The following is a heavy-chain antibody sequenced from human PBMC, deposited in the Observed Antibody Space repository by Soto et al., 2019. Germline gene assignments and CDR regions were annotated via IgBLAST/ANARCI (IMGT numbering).Heavy chain of an antibody. CDR1: GGTFSSYA. D-gene: IGHD1-20*01. J-gene: IGHJ4*02. CDR2: IIPIFGTA. Sequence: SVKVSCKASGGTFSSYAISWVRQAPGQGLEWMGGIIPIFGTANYAQKFQGRVTITADKSTSTAYMELSSLRSEDTAVYYCARERGGDGPYNWNDFYFDYWGQGTLVTVS. V-gene: IGHV1-69*06. CDR3: ARERGGDGPYNWNDFYFDY.